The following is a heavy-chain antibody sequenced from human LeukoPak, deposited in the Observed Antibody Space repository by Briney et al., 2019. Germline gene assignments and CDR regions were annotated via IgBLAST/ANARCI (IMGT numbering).Heavy chain of an antibody. D-gene: IGHD1-26*01. CDR1: GGSISDNY. J-gene: IGHJ3*02. V-gene: IGHV4-59*01. CDR2: IFYSGAT. Sequence: SETLSLTCTVSGGSISDNYWSWLRQPPGKGLEWVSYIFYSGATKYNPSLKSPVTTSFDTSRKQFSLRLSSVTAADTGVYYCARNNNFVGTTNNDAFDIWGQGTMFTVS. CDR3: ARNNNFVGTTNNDAFDI.